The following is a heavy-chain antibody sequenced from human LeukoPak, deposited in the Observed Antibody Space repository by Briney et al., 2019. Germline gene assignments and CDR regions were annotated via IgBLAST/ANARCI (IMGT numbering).Heavy chain of an antibody. CDR2: VFYTGKT. Sequence: PSETLSLTCTVSGGSFSTSDYYWGWLRQSPVKGREWIGDVFYTGKTNYNPSLRGRATISIDTFKNQFSLKLTYVTAADSAVYYCARVFDSWGQGTLVTGSS. CDR1: GGSFSTSDYY. V-gene: IGHV4-39*07. J-gene: IGHJ4*02. CDR3: ARVFDS.